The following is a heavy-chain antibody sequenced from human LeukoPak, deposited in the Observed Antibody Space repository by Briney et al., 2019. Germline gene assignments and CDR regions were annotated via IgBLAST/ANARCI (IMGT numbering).Heavy chain of an antibody. CDR2: ILPALNIA. CDR1: GGTLTKYS. V-gene: IGHV1-69*02. Sequence: SVKVSCKASGGTLTKYSLTWVRQAPGLGLEWMGRILPALNIANYAQKFQGRVTITADKTTNTVYMQLSSLRSEDTAVYYCATKDITVAGHWFDRWGQGTLVTVSS. D-gene: IGHD6-19*01. CDR3: ATKDITVAGHWFDR. J-gene: IGHJ5*02.